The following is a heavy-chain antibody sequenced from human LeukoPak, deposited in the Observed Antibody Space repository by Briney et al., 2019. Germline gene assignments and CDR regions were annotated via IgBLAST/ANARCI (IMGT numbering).Heavy chain of an antibody. CDR2: ISSSSSYI. D-gene: IGHD3-9*01. V-gene: IGHV3-21*01. Sequence: PGGSLRLSCAASGFTFSSYSMNWLRQAPGKGLEWVSSISSSSSYIYYADSVKGRFTISRDNAKNSLYLQMNSLRAEDTAVYYCARDGAYYDILTGYYWYFDLWGRGTLVTVSS. CDR1: GFTFSSYS. CDR3: ARDGAYYDILTGYYWYFDL. J-gene: IGHJ2*01.